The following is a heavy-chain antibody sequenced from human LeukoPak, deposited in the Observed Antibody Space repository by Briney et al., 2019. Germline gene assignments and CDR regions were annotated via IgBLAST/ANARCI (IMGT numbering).Heavy chain of an antibody. Sequence: QPGRSLRLSCAASGYTFSSFAMHWVRQAPDEGLEWVAVISYDGTNKDYADSVKGRFTMSRDNSKNTLYLQMNSLRLEDTALYYCARDGNSGWYTGENYYYYGMDVWGQGTTVTVSS. CDR1: GYTFSSFA. D-gene: IGHD6-19*01. J-gene: IGHJ6*02. CDR2: ISYDGTNK. V-gene: IGHV3-30-3*01. CDR3: ARDGNSGWYTGENYYYYGMDV.